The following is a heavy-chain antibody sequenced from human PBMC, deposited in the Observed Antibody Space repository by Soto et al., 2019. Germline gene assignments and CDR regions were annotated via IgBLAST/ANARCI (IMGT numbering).Heavy chain of an antibody. J-gene: IGHJ4*02. D-gene: IGHD2-2*01. CDR2: ISAYNGNT. V-gene: IGHV1-18*01. CDR3: ARDARTSVVALGY. Sequence: GASVNVSCKTAGYTFTRYGISLVRQAPGQGLEWMGWISAYNGNTNYAQKLQGRVTMTTDTSTSTAYKELRSLRSDDTAVYYCARDARTSVVALGYWGQGTLVTVSS. CDR1: GYTFTRYG.